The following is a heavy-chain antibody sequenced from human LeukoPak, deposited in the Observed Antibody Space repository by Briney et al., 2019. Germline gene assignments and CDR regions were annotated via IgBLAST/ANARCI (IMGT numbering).Heavy chain of an antibody. CDR1: GGTFSSYA. CDR3: ARELGYCSSTSCLTDAFDI. Sequence: ASVKVSCKASGGTFSSYAISWVRQAPGPGLEWMGGIIPIFGTANYAQKFQGRVTITADKSTSTAYMELSSLRSEDTAVYYCARELGYCSSTSCLTDAFDIWGQGTMVTVSS. CDR2: IIPIFGTA. J-gene: IGHJ3*02. V-gene: IGHV1-69*06. D-gene: IGHD2-2*01.